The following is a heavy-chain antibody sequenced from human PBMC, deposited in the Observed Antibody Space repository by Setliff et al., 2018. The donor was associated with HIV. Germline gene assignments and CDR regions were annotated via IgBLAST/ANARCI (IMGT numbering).Heavy chain of an antibody. J-gene: IGHJ1*01. CDR1: GFTFSIYA. CDR2: ISYDGSDK. CDR3: ARDPAPSSSASYFQH. D-gene: IGHD6-6*01. V-gene: IGHV3-30*04. Sequence: PGGSLRLSCAASGFTFSIYAIHWVRQAPGKGLEWVAVISYDGSDKYYADSVKGRFTISRDNSKNTLYLQMNSLRSEDTAVYYCARDPAPSSSASYFQHWGQGTPVTVSS.